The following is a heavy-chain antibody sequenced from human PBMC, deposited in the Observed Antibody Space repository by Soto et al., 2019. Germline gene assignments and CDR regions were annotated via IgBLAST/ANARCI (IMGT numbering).Heavy chain of an antibody. J-gene: IGHJ6*03. CDR1: GGSIGSGGYY. V-gene: IGHV4-31*03. D-gene: IGHD4-17*01. Sequence: SETLSLTCTVSGGSIGSGGYYWSWIRQHPGKGLEWIGYIYYSGSTYYNPSLKSRVTISVDTSKNQFSLKLSSVTAADTAVYYCARVGYGDDYYYYYYMDVWGKGSTVTVSS. CDR3: ARVGYGDDYYYYYYMDV. CDR2: IYYSGST.